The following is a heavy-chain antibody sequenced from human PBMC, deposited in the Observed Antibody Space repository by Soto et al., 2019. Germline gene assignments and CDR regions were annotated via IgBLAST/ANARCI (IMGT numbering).Heavy chain of an antibody. CDR1: GFTFSNYA. Sequence: EVQLLESGGCLVQPGGYLRLSCAASGFTFSNYAMNWVRQAPGKGLEWVASIRGSAGTPYYADSVRGRFTISRDNSKNTLSLQMNSLRVEDTAVYYCAKDRDYFDYWGQGALVTVSS. CDR2: IRGSAGTP. V-gene: IGHV3-23*01. J-gene: IGHJ4*02. CDR3: AKDRDYFDY.